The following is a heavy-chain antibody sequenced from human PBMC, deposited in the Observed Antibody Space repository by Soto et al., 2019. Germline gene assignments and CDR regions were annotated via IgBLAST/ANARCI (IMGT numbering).Heavy chain of an antibody. Sequence: QLQLQESGPGLVKPSETLSLTCPVSGGSISGYYWSWLRQPPGKGLEWIAFIHYTGSSNSHPSLKSRVTISEDTTKNQFSLKLSSVTAADTAVYYCARHSNEYRKSLDSWGQGTLVTVSS. CDR1: GGSISGYY. CDR2: IHYTGSS. CDR3: ARHSNEYRKSLDS. V-gene: IGHV4-59*08. D-gene: IGHD5-18*01. J-gene: IGHJ5*02.